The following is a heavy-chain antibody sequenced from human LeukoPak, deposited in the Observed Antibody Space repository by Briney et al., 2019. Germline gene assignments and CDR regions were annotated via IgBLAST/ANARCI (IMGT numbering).Heavy chain of an antibody. CDR3: ARGPEDSSGYYPGDD. CDR1: GYTFTSYG. CDR2: ISAYNGNT. V-gene: IGHV1-18*01. J-gene: IGHJ4*02. Sequence: GASVKVSCKASGYTFTSYGISWVRQAPGQGLEWMGWISAYNGNTNYAQKLQGRVTMTTDTSTSTAYMELSSLRSEDTAVYYCARGPEDSSGYYPGDDWGQGTLVTVSS. D-gene: IGHD3-22*01.